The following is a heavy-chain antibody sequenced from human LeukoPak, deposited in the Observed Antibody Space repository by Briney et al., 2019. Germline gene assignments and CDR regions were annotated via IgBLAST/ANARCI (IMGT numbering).Heavy chain of an antibody. V-gene: IGHV5-51*01. Sequence: GESLQISCQGSGYSFTSYWIGWVRQMPGKGLEWMRIIYPGDSDTRYSPSFQGQVTISADKSISTAYLRWSSLKASDTAMYYCAINSGTNPYYFDYWGQGTLVTVSS. J-gene: IGHJ4*02. CDR1: GYSFTSYW. CDR3: AINSGTNPYYFDY. CDR2: IYPGDSDT. D-gene: IGHD3-10*01.